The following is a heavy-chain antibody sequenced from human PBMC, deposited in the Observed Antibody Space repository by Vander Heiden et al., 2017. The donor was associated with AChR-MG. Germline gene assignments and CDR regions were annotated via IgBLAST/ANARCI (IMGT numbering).Heavy chain of an antibody. Sequence: EVQLVESGGGLVKPGGSLRLSCAASGFTFSSYSMNWVRQAPGKGLEWVSSISSSSSYIYYADSVKGRFTISRDNAKNSLYLQMNSLRAEDTAVYYCARGGYTYYYGSGSYYPFDYWGQGTLVTVSS. CDR1: GFTFSSYS. CDR3: ARGGYTYYYGSGSYYPFDY. D-gene: IGHD3-10*01. J-gene: IGHJ4*02. V-gene: IGHV3-21*01. CDR2: ISSSSSYI.